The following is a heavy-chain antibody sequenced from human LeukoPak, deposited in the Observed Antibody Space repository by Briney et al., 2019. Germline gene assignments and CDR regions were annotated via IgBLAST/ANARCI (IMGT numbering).Heavy chain of an antibody. J-gene: IGHJ4*02. D-gene: IGHD1-20*01. Sequence: GGSLRLSCVVSGFTFSSYSMNWVRQAPGKGLEWVSTISSGTGSYIYYADSVKGRFTISRDNAKNSLYLQMNSLRAEDTAVYYCARAYNWNLDYWGQGTLVTVSS. V-gene: IGHV3-21*01. CDR1: GFTFSSYS. CDR2: ISSGTGSYI. CDR3: ARAYNWNLDY.